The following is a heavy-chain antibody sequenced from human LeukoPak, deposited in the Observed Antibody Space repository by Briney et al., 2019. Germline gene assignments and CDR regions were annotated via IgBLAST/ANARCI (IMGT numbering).Heavy chain of an antibody. Sequence: PGGSMRLSSAASGFTFSDYYMSWVRQAPGKGLEWVSYISSSGSTIYYADSVKSRFTISRDNAKNSLYLQMNSLRAEDTAVYYCARLPLLVGSYYQNYYYGMDVWGQGTTVTVSS. J-gene: IGHJ6*02. D-gene: IGHD1-26*01. CDR2: ISSSGSTI. CDR3: ARLPLLVGSYYQNYYYGMDV. V-gene: IGHV3-11*04. CDR1: GFTFSDYY.